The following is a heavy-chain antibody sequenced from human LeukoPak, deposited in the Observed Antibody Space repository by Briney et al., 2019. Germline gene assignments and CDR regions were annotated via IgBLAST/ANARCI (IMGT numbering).Heavy chain of an antibody. CDR3: AKDSYSKGDF. D-gene: IGHD6-13*01. Sequence: GGSLRLSCAASGFTFSSFGMHWVRQAPGKGLEWVAVISFDGSKKYHADSVKGRFTISRDNSKNSLYLQMNSLRAEDTAVYYCAKDSYSKGDFWGQGVLVTVSS. V-gene: IGHV3-30*18. CDR2: ISFDGSKK. J-gene: IGHJ4*02. CDR1: GFTFSSFG.